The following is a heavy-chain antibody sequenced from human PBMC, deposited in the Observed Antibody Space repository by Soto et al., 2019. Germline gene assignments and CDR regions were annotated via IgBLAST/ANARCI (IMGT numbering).Heavy chain of an antibody. D-gene: IGHD3-10*01. V-gene: IGHV4-59*01. Sequence: TWETLSLTCTVSGGSISSDYWSWIRQPPGQGLEWIGYIYYTGSTNYNPSLKSRVTISVDTSKNQFSLSLTSVTAADTAAYYCARDTRLDYGSGYYYYVMDVWGQGATVTVSS. CDR3: ARDTRLDYGSGYYYYVMDV. CDR1: GGSISSDY. J-gene: IGHJ6*02. CDR2: IYYTGST.